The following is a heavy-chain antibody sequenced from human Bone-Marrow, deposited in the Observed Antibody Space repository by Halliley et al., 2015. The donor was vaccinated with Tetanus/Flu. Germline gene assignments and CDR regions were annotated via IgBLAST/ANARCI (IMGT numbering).Heavy chain of an antibody. D-gene: IGHD5-18*01. J-gene: IGHJ3*02. V-gene: IGHV4-59*01. CDR2: VYHSGPT. Sequence: EWIAYVYHSGPTDHNPSLKSRVTISVDTSKNQFSLKLSSVTAADTAVYYCARRDTVDAFDIWGQGAMVTVSS. CDR3: ARRDTVDAFDI.